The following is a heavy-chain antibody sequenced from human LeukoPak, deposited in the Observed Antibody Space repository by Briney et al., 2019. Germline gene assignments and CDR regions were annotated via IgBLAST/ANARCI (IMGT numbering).Heavy chain of an antibody. D-gene: IGHD3-9*01. V-gene: IGHV3-23*01. J-gene: IGHJ4*02. CDR1: GFTFSSYA. CDR3: AILGILTGRCFDY. Sequence: GGSLRLSCAASGFTFSSYAMSWVRQAPGKGLEWVSALSGSGGSTYYTDSVKGRFTISRDNSKNTLYLQMNSLRAEDTAVYYCAILGILTGRCFDYWGQGTLVTVSS. CDR2: LSGSGGST.